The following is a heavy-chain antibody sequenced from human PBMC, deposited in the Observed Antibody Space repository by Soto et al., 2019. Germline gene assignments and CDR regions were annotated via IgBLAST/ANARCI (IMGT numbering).Heavy chain of an antibody. Sequence: EVQLVESGGGLVQPGGSLRLSCAASGVTFSSYWMHWVRQAPGKGLVWVSRVNSDGSSTGYADSVKGRFTISTDNAKNTLYLQMNSLRAEDTAVYYCARDRALAVAGQNWYFDLWGRGTLVTVSS. CDR1: GVTFSSYW. CDR2: VNSDGSST. V-gene: IGHV3-74*01. D-gene: IGHD6-19*01. CDR3: ARDRALAVAGQNWYFDL. J-gene: IGHJ2*01.